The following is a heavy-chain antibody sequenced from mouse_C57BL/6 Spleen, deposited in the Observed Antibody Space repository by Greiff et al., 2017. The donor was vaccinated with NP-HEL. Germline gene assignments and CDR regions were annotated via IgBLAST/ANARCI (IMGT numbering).Heavy chain of an antibody. CDR3: ARRYGSPYYAMDD. V-gene: IGHV1-26*01. Sequence: EVQLQQSGPELVKPGASVKISCKASGYTFTDYYMNWVKQSHGKSLEWIGDINPNNGGTSYNQKFKGKATLTVDKSSSTAYMELRSLTSEDSAVYYCARRYGSPYYAMDDWGQGTSVTVSS. CDR2: INPNNGGT. J-gene: IGHJ4*01. D-gene: IGHD1-1*01. CDR1: GYTFTDYY.